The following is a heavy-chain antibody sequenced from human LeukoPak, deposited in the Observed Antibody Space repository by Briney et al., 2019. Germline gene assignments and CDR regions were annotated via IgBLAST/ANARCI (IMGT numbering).Heavy chain of an antibody. CDR1: GGSFSGYY. CDR3: ARKPLWFGTGILG. CDR2: INHSGST. V-gene: IGHV4-34*01. J-gene: IGHJ4*02. Sequence: SETLSLTCAVYGGSFSGYYWSWIRQPPGKGLEWIGEINHSGSTNYNPSLKSRVTISVDTSKNQFSLKLSSVTAADTAVYYCARKPLWFGTGILGWGQGTLVTVSS. D-gene: IGHD3-10*01.